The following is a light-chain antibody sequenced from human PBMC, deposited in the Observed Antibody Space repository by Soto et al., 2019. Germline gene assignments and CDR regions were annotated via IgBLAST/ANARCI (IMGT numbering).Light chain of an antibody. CDR1: QNLGTLY. CDR2: SAS. J-gene: IGKJ1*01. CDR3: QQYAGSPRT. Sequence: EIVLTQSPGTLSFSPGERGNLSCRASQNLGTLYLAWFQQKSGQAPRLLIYSASRRATGIPDRFTGSGSGTDFTLTINRVEPEDFAVYFCQQYAGSPRTFGQGTKV. V-gene: IGKV3-20*01.